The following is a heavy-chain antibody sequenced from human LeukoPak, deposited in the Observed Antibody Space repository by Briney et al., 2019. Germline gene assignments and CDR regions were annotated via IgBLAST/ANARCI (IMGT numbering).Heavy chain of an antibody. CDR2: INRDSGST. J-gene: IGHJ1*01. CDR1: GFPFNNFA. Sequence: GGSLRLSCAASGFPFNNFAMSWVRQAPGKGLEWVSAINRDSGSTYYADSVRGRFTISRDNSKNTLYLHMSSLRAEDTAVYYCARGGLRGSYYEYFHHWGQGTLVSVSS. V-gene: IGHV3-23*01. CDR3: ARGGLRGSYYEYFHH. D-gene: IGHD1-26*01.